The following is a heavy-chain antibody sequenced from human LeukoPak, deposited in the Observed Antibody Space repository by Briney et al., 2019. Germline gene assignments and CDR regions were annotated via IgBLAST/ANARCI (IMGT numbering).Heavy chain of an antibody. CDR3: ARAMPHDHWFDP. Sequence: CESLRLSCAASGLTFNSYWMHWVRQVAGKGLVWVARINGDASNTTYADSVKGRFTISRDNAKNTLYLQMNSLRVDDTAVYYCARAMPHDHWFDPWGEGSLDTVSS. CDR2: INGDASNT. D-gene: IGHD2-2*01. CDR1: GLTFNSYW. V-gene: IGHV3-74*03. J-gene: IGHJ5*02.